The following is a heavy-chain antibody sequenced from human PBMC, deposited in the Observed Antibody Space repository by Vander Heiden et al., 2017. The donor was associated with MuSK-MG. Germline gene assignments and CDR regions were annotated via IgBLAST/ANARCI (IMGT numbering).Heavy chain of an antibody. Sequence: EVNLVESGGGLTKPGGTLGLCCAAYGVKVSNQSMKWVRQSPWKVLEWLSIISCSSSYINYAASVVSRLTTSSANANNSLFLQLNSLGAADTAAYFCGRVDCIAGPVYDFCGMDVWGQGTTVTVSS. J-gene: IGHJ6*02. CDR2: ISCSSSYI. D-gene: IGHD2-21*01. CDR3: GRVDCIAGPVYDFCGMDV. CDR1: GVKVSNQS. V-gene: IGHV3-21*01.